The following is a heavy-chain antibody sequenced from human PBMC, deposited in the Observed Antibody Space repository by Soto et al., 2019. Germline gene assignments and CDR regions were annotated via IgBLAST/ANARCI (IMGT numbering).Heavy chain of an antibody. CDR2: IKSKTDGGAT. V-gene: IGHV3-15*05. D-gene: IGHD3-22*01. CDR1: GFTFSSYA. CDR3: TTERRYYYDSGGY. Sequence: EVQLLESGGGLVQPGGSLRLSCAASGFTFSSYARSWVRQAPGKGLEWVGHIKSKTDGGATDYAAPVRGRFTISRDDSKKTLFLQMNSLKSEDTGVYYCTTERRYYYDSGGYWGQGTLVTVSS. J-gene: IGHJ4*02.